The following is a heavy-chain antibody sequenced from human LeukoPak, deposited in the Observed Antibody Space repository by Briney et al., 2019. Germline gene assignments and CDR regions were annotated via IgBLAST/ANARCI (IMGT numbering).Heavy chain of an antibody. J-gene: IGHJ6*03. D-gene: IGHD3-3*01. CDR1: GGSISSSSYC. CDR2: IYYSGSA. V-gene: IGHV4-39*01. CDR3: ARHESHDFWSGYTYYMGV. Sequence: SETLSLTCTVSGGSISSSSYCWGWIRQPPGEGLEWIGSIYYSGSAYYNPSLRSRVTISVDTSKNQFSLKLSSVTAADTAVYYCARHESHDFWSGYTYYMGVCDKGTTVTVSS.